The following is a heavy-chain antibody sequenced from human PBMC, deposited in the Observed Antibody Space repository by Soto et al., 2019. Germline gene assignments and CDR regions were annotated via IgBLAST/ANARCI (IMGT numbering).Heavy chain of an antibody. CDR2: IKNKLNSYTV. CDR1: GFSFSDYY. V-gene: IGHV3-72*01. CDR3: ARARRGSPADQ. Sequence: EILLVESGGGLVQPGGSLRLSCAASGFSFSDYYMDWVRQAPGMGLEWVARIKNKLNSYTVEYAASLEGRFTISRDDSKNSVYLKMTSLKTEDTAGYFCARARRGSPADQWGQGTLVTVSS. J-gene: IGHJ4*02. D-gene: IGHD3-10*01.